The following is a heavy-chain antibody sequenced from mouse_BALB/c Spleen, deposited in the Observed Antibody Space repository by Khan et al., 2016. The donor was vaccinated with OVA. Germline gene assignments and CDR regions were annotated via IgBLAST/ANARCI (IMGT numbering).Heavy chain of an antibody. V-gene: IGHV1-9*01. Sequence: VQLQQSGAELMKPGASVKISCKATGYTFSSYWIEWIKQRPGHGLEWIGEILPGSGSTNYNEIFKGKATFTADTSSNTAYMQLSSLTSEDSAVYYCARYGNPWYFDVWGAGTTVTVSS. D-gene: IGHD2-1*01. CDR1: GYTFSSYW. CDR3: ARYGNPWYFDV. J-gene: IGHJ1*01. CDR2: ILPGSGST.